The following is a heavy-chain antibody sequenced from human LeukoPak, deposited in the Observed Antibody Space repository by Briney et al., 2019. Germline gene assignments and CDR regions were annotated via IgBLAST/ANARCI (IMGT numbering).Heavy chain of an antibody. Sequence: ASVKVSCKASGYTFTGYGISWVRQAPGQGLEWMGWISAYNGNTNYAQKLQGRVTMTTDTSTSTAYMEVRSLRSDDTAVYYCARAFSPTYYYDSSGYYLDYWGQGTLVTVSS. V-gene: IGHV1-18*01. J-gene: IGHJ4*02. D-gene: IGHD3-22*01. CDR2: ISAYNGNT. CDR1: GYTFTGYG. CDR3: ARAFSPTYYYDSSGYYLDY.